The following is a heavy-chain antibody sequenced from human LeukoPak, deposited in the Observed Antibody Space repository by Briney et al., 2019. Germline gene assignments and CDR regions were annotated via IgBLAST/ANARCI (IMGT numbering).Heavy chain of an antibody. D-gene: IGHD3-10*01. V-gene: IGHV3-7*03. CDR3: ARLEGSGSPHTVDDAFDI. CDR2: LKQDGGEK. Sequence: GGSLRLSCAASGFTFSSYWMSWVRQAPGKGLEWVANLKQDGGEKYYVDSVKGRFTISRDNAKNSLYLQMNSLRAEDTAVYYCARLEGSGSPHTVDDAFDIWGQGTMVTVSS. J-gene: IGHJ3*02. CDR1: GFTFSSYW.